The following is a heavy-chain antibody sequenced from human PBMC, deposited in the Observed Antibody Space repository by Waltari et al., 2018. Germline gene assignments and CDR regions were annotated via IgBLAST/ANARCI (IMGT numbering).Heavy chain of an antibody. V-gene: IGHV1-8*02. CDR1: GYTSTSYD. Sequence: QVQLVQSGAEVTKPGASVKVSCKASGYTSTSYDIHWVRKATGQGLEWMGWMNPNSGNTGYAQKFQGRVTMTRNTSISTAYMELSSLRSEDTAVYYCARVPYGDYKNWFDPWGQGNLVTVSS. J-gene: IGHJ5*02. CDR3: ARVPYGDYKNWFDP. CDR2: MNPNSGNT. D-gene: IGHD4-17*01.